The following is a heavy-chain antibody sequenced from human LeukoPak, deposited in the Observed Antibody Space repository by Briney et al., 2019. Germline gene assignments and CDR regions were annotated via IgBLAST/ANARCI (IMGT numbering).Heavy chain of an antibody. CDR3: ARGLVRWLQPFDY. CDR2: IIPIFGTA. D-gene: IGHD5-24*01. V-gene: IGHV1-69*13. J-gene: IGHJ4*02. Sequence: GASVKVSCKASGYTFTSYGISWVRQAPGQGLEWMGGIIPIFGTANYAQKFQGRVTITADESTSTAYMELSSLRSEGTAVYYCARGLVRWLQPFDYWGQGTLVTVSS. CDR1: GYTFTSYG.